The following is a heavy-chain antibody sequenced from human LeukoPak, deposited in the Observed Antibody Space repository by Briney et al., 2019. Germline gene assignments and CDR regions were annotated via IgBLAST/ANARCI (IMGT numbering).Heavy chain of an antibody. Sequence: SLRLSCTDSGFTFGDYAMSCVRQAPGKGLEWVGFIRSKAYGGTTEYAASVKGRFTISRDDSKSIAYLQMNSLKTEDTAVYYCTRTPIAAGGSYWGQGTLVTVSS. D-gene: IGHD6-13*01. V-gene: IGHV3-49*04. CDR2: IRSKAYGGTT. J-gene: IGHJ4*02. CDR1: GFTFGDYA. CDR3: TRTPIAAGGSY.